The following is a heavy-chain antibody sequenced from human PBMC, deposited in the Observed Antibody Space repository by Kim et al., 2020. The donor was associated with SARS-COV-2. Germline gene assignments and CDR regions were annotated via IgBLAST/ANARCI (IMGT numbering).Heavy chain of an antibody. Sequence: GGSLRLSCAASGLTFRSYGMSWVRQAPGKGLEWVSSISGSYGSTYYADSVKGRFIISRDNSKNTLYLQMNSLIAEDTAVYYCAKSRGSSVYYYGMDVWG. D-gene: IGHD6-6*01. V-gene: IGHV3-23*01. CDR3: AKSRGSSVYYYGMDV. CDR2: ISGSYGST. J-gene: IGHJ6*02. CDR1: GLTFRSYG.